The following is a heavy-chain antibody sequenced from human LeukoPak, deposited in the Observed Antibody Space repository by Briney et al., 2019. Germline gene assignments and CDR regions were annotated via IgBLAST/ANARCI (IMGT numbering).Heavy chain of an antibody. V-gene: IGHV3-23*01. D-gene: IGHD1-26*01. CDR3: AKYLGATSEHY. J-gene: IGHJ4*02. Sequence: GGSLRLSCAASGFTFSSYAMSWVRQAPGKGLEWVSAISGSGGSTYYADSVKGRFTISKDNSKNTLYLQMNSLRAEDTAVYYCAKYLGATSEHYWGQGTLVTVSS. CDR2: ISGSGGST. CDR1: GFTFSSYA.